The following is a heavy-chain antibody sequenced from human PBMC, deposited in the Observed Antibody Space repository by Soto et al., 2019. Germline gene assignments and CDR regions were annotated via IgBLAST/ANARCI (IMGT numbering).Heavy chain of an antibody. Sequence: EVKLVESGGGLVKPGGSLRLSCAASGFTFSSYSMNWVRQAPGKGLEWVSSISSSSSYIYYADSVKGRFTISRDNAKNSLYLQMNSLRAEDTAVYYCARDKPKRGSSSSNFDYWGQGTLVTVSS. V-gene: IGHV3-21*01. CDR1: GFTFSSYS. J-gene: IGHJ4*02. CDR3: ARDKPKRGSSSSNFDY. D-gene: IGHD6-6*01. CDR2: ISSSSSYI.